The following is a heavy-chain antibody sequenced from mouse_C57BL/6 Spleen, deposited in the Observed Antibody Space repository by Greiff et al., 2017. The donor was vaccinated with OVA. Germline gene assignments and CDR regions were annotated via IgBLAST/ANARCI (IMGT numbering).Heavy chain of an antibody. Sequence: QVQLKQPGAELVRPGSSVKLSCKASGYTFTSYWMDWVKQRPGQGLEWIGNIYPSDSETHYNQKFKDKATLTVDKSSSTAYMQLSSLTSEDSAVYYCASHYGSSYWYFDVWGTGTTVTVSS. CDR3: ASHYGSSYWYFDV. J-gene: IGHJ1*03. CDR1: GYTFTSYW. CDR2: IYPSDSET. D-gene: IGHD1-1*01. V-gene: IGHV1-61*01.